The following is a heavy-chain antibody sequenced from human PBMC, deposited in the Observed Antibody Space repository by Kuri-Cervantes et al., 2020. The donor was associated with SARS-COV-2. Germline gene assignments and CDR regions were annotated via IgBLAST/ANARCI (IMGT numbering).Heavy chain of an antibody. J-gene: IGHJ6*02. CDR2: ISYDGSNK. CDR3: AREPSGDGDYYYYYGMDV. V-gene: IGHV3-30-3*01. D-gene: IGHD3-10*01. CDR1: GFTFSGYA. Sequence: GGSLRLSCAASGFTFSGYAMHWVRQAPGKGLEWVAVISYDGSNKYYADSVKGRFTISRDNSKNTLYLQMNSLRAEDTAVYYCAREPSGDGDYYYYYGMDVWGQGTTVTVSS.